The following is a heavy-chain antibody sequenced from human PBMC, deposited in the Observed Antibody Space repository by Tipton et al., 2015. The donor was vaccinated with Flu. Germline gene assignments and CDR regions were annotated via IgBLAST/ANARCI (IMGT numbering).Heavy chain of an antibody. V-gene: IGHV4-4*07. CDR1: GGSISSYY. CDR3: ARVAGYSGSYRDALDI. D-gene: IGHD1-26*01. Sequence: TLSLTCTVSGGSISSYYWSWIRQPAGKGLEWIGRIYTSGSTNYNPSLKSRVTMSVDTSKNQFSLKLSSVTAADTAVYYCARVAGYSGSYRDALDIWGQGTMVTVSS. J-gene: IGHJ3*02. CDR2: IYTSGST.